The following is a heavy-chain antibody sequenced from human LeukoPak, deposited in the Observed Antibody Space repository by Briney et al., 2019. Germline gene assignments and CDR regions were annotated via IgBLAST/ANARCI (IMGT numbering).Heavy chain of an antibody. CDR2: INPNSGRT. D-gene: IGHD1-26*01. CDR3: ARDPGGSADY. Sequence: ASVKVSCKASGDTFTGYYIHWVRQAPGQGLEWMGWINPNSGRTNFAQQFQGRVTMTSDTSISTAYMELSRLRSDDTAVYYCARDPGGSADYWGQGNLVTVSS. V-gene: IGHV1-2*02. J-gene: IGHJ4*02. CDR1: GDTFTGYY.